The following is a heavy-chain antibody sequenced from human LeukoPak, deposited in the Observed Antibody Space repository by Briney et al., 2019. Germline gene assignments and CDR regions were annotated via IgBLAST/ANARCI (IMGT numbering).Heavy chain of an antibody. CDR2: IYDGGSS. J-gene: IGHJ6*03. CDR3: ARDMSSGYPNYYYYYMDV. Sequence: PSETLSLTCTVSGGSISRYYWSWIRQPPGKGLEWIGYIYDGGSSNYTPSIKSRVTISVDRPKNQFSLKLTSVTAADTAVYYCARDMSSGYPNYYYYYMDVWGRGTTVTVSS. D-gene: IGHD3-22*01. CDR1: GGSISRYY. V-gene: IGHV4-59*01.